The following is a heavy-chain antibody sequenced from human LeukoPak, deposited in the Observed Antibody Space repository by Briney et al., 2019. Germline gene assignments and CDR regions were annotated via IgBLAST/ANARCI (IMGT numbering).Heavy chain of an antibody. CDR2: MNPNSGNT. D-gene: IGHD2-2*01. V-gene: IGHV1-8*01. CDR1: GYTFTSYD. CDR3: ASVGSYCSSTSCSYYFDY. Sequence: ASVKVSCKASGYTFTSYDINWVRQATGQGLECMGWMNPNSGNTGYAQKFQGRVTMTRNTSISTAYMELSSLRSEDTAVYYCASVGSYCSSTSCSYYFDYWGQGTLVTVSS. J-gene: IGHJ4*02.